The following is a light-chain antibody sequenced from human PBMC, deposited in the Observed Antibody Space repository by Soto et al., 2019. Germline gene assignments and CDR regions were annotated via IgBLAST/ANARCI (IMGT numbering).Light chain of an antibody. CDR2: VVS. V-gene: IGLV2-14*01. Sequence: QSALTQPASVSGSPGQSITISCTGTSSDVGGYKYVSWYQQHPDKAPKLMIYVVSNRPSGVSNRFSGSKSGNTASLTISGLQAEDEADYYCGSYTSSDTPYVFGTGIKVTVL. J-gene: IGLJ1*01. CDR1: SSDVGGYKY. CDR3: GSYTSSDTPYV.